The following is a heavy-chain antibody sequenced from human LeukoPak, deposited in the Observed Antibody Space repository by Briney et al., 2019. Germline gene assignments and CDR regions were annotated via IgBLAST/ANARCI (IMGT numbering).Heavy chain of an antibody. CDR1: GFTFSSYG. CDR3: TRTQEQQLVRGAFDY. Sequence: PGGSLRLSCAASGFTFSSYGMHWVRQAPGKGLEWVAFIRYDGSNKYYADSVKGRFTISRDNSKNTLYLQMNSLRAEDTAMYYCTRTQEQQLVRGAFDYWGQGTLVTVSS. D-gene: IGHD6-13*01. CDR2: IRYDGSNK. J-gene: IGHJ4*02. V-gene: IGHV3-30*02.